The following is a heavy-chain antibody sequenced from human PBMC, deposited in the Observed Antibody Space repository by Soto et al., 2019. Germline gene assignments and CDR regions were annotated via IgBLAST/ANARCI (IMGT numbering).Heavy chain of an antibody. CDR2: IIPIFNTI. Sequence: SVKVSCKASGGTFSSNAINWVRQAPGQGLDWMGGIIPIFNTINYAQKFQARVTITADDSTTTAYMELSSLRSEDTAVYYCARAPNTFYDILTGSRFGLDVWGQGTTVTVSS. CDR3: ARAPNTFYDILTGSRFGLDV. J-gene: IGHJ6*02. V-gene: IGHV1-69*13. CDR1: GGTFSSNA. D-gene: IGHD3-9*01.